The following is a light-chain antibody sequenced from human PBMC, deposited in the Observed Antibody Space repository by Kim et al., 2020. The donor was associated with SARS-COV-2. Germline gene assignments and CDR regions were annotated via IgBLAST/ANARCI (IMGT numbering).Light chain of an antibody. CDR3: KQYGDQTGT. CDR2: TAS. J-gene: IGKJ1*01. Sequence: EVVLTQSPGTLSLSPGERATLSCMASQSVRSNYLAWYQQKPVQAPRLLIYTASTRATGIPDRFSGSGSGTYFTLTISRLEPEDFAVYYGKQYGDQTGTFGKGSKVDIK. V-gene: IGKV3-20*01. CDR1: QSVRSNY.